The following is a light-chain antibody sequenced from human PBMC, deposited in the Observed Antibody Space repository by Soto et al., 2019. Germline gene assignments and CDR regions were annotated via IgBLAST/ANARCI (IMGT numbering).Light chain of an antibody. CDR2: EVN. J-gene: IGLJ2*01. CDR1: SSDVGNYNR. Sequence: QAVVTQPPSVSGSPGQSVTISCTGTSSDVGNYNRVSWYQQPPGTAPKLMIYEVNNRPSGVPDRFSGSKSGNTASLTISGLQAEDEADYYCTSYTTSTVLFGGGTQLTVL. CDR3: TSYTTSTVL. V-gene: IGLV2-18*02.